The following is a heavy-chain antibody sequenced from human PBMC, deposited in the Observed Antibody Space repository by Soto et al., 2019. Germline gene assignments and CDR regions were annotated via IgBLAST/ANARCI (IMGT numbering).Heavy chain of an antibody. Sequence: QVPLVESGGGVFHPGMSLRLSCAASGSTFRNYVMHWFRQAPGKGLEWVAVSSYAGSNEYYADSVKGRFIIYIDDSKKKMYLQMNSLREEDTAVYYCAKDWENQLIRGWFDPWGQGTLVTVSS. CDR1: GSTFRNYV. CDR3: AKDWENQLIRGWFDP. J-gene: IGHJ5*02. V-gene: IGHV3-30*18. D-gene: IGHD1-26*01. CDR2: SSYAGSNE.